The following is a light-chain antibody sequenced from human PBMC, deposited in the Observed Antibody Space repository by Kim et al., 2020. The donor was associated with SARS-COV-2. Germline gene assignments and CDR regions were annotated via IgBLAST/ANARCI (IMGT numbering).Light chain of an antibody. CDR3: QVWDSSSDHGV. CDR2: YDT. Sequence: SYELTQPPSVSVAPGKTASITCGGNNIGSKSVHWYQQKPGQAPVVVINYDTDRPTGIPERFSGSKSGNTATLNITRVEAGDEADYYCQVWDSSSDHGVFGGGTKLTVL. V-gene: IGLV3-21*01. CDR1: NIGSKS. J-gene: IGLJ3*02.